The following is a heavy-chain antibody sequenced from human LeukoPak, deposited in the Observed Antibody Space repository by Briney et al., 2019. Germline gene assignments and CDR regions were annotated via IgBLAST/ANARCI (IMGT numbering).Heavy chain of an antibody. CDR1: GGTFSSYA. CDR3: ARVVVPAAKYYYYYMDV. V-gene: IGHV1-69*04. J-gene: IGHJ6*03. CDR2: IIPILGIA. D-gene: IGHD2-2*01. Sequence: SVKVSCKASGGTFSSYAISWLRQAPGQGLEWMGRIIPILGIANYAQKLQGRVTMTTDTSTSTAYMELRSLRSDDTAVYYCARVVVPAAKYYYYYMDVWGKGTTVTVSS.